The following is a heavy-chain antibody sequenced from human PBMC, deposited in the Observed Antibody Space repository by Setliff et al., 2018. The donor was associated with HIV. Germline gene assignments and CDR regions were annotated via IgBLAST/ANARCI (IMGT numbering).Heavy chain of an antibody. CDR2: INHRGST. V-gene: IGHV4-34*01. Sequence: SETLSLTCAVYSGSFSGYRWTWIRQPPGKGLEWIGEINHRGSTTYNPSLRSRVTISVDTSKNQFSPKLNSVTAADTAVYYCARGDYYDSTGYEGLDSWGRGTLVTVSA. CDR1: SGSFSGYR. CDR3: ARGDYYDSTGYEGLDS. D-gene: IGHD3-22*01. J-gene: IGHJ4*02.